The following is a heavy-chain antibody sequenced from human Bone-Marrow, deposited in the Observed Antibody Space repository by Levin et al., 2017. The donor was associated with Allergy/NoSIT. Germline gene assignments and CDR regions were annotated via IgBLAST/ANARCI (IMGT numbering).Heavy chain of an antibody. Sequence: SCTVSGGSISSGIYFWSWVRQLPGKGLEWIGYVSYSGITFYNQSLKSLVTISGDTSKNLFSLTLNSVTAAETAIYYGARGITVWGVVLAVNDAFDVWGQGTMVTVSS. J-gene: IGHJ3*01. CDR3: ARGITVWGVVLAVNDAFDV. CDR1: GGSISSGIYF. D-gene: IGHD3-3*01. V-gene: IGHV4-31*01. CDR2: VSYSGIT.